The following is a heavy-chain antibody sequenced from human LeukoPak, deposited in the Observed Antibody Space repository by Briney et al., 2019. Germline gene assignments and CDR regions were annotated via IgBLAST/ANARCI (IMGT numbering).Heavy chain of an antibody. J-gene: IGHJ4*02. CDR2: IRTYNGET. CDR3: ARALFGNDRVSFTEFDF. V-gene: IGHV1-18*01. CDR1: GYTFKTYG. D-gene: IGHD1-1*01. Sequence: ASAKISCKASGYTFKTYGLTWVRQAPGQGLEWMGWIRTYNGETHYTEKLQGRVTMTTDTSTTTAYMELRSLTSDDTAVYFCARALFGNDRVSFTEFDFWGQGTLTTVSS.